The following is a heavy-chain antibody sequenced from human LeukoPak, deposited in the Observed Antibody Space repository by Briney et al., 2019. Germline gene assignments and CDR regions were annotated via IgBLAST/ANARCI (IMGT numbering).Heavy chain of an antibody. CDR3: ATLNGPLFEY. Sequence: GGSLRLSCAASGFRFSDYYMTWIRQAPGKGLEWVSHITSSGSTIHYADSVKGRFTISRDNAKNSLYLQMSSLRAEDTAVYYCATLNGPLFEYWGQGTLVTVSS. J-gene: IGHJ4*02. CDR2: ITSSGSTI. D-gene: IGHD2-8*01. V-gene: IGHV3-11*04. CDR1: GFRFSDYY.